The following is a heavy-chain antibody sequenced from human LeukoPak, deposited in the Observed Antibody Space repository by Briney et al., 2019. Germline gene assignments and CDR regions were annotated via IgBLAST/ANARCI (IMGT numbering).Heavy chain of an antibody. V-gene: IGHV3-21*01. CDR2: ISSSSSYI. D-gene: IGHD5-18*01. J-gene: IGHJ4*02. Sequence: GGSLRLSCAASGFSFSTYSMNWVRQAPGKGLEWVSYISSSSSYIYYADSVKGRFTISRDNAKNSLYPQMNSRRAEDTAVYYCARVGVTAIAYYFDYWGQGTLVTVSS. CDR3: ARVGVTAIAYYFDY. CDR1: GFSFSTYS.